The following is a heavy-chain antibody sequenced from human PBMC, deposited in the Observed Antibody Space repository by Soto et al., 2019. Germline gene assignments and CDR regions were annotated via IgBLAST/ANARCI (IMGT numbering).Heavy chain of an antibody. CDR1: GFTFSSYA. CDR2: ISGSGGST. J-gene: IGHJ4*02. Sequence: EVPLLESGGGLVQPGGSLRLSCAASGFTFSSYAMRWVRQAPVKGLEWVSAISGSGGSTYYADSVKGRFTISRDNSKNTLYLQMNSLIAEDTAVYYCARRGSGSDYDYWGQGTLVTVSS. V-gene: IGHV3-23*01. CDR3: ARRGSGSDYDY. D-gene: IGHD1-26*01.